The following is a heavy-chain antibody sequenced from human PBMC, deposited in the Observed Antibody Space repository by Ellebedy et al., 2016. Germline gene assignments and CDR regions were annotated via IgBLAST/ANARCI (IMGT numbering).Heavy chain of an antibody. V-gene: IGHV1-2*04. CDR1: GYTFTDYY. D-gene: IGHD3-9*01. CDR2: INPFSGDI. J-gene: IGHJ4*02. CDR3: ARGPYYDILTGYYWLYFDY. Sequence: ASVKVSCXASGYTFTDYYMHWVRQAPGQGLEWLGWINPFSGDIKYAQKYQGWVTMTRDTSTSTAYMEVSRLRFDDTAVYYCARGPYYDILTGYYWLYFDYWGQGTLVTVSS.